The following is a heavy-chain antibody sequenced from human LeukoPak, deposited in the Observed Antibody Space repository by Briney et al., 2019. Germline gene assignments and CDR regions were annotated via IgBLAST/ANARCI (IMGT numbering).Heavy chain of an antibody. CDR3: ASGGYYDSSGYSHFDY. V-gene: IGHV3-33*01. CDR2: IWYDGSNK. J-gene: IGHJ4*02. Sequence: GGSLRLSCVASGFTFSSYGMHWVRQAPGKGLEWVAVIWYDGSNKYYADSVKGRFTISRDNSKNTLYLQMNSLRAEDTAVYYCASGGYYDSSGYSHFDYWGQGTLVTVSS. D-gene: IGHD3-22*01. CDR1: GFTFSSYG.